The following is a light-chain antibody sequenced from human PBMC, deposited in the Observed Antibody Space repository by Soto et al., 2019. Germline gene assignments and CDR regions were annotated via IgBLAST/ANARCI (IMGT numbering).Light chain of an antibody. CDR3: MQALQTPLYT. CDR1: QSLLYSNGFNY. J-gene: IGKJ2*01. V-gene: IGKV2-28*01. CDR2: LGS. Sequence: DIVMTQSPLSLPVTPGESASISCRSSQSLLYSNGFNYLDWYLQKPGQSPQLLIYLGSYRASGXPXRXNGSGSGRDFTLKISRVEAEDVGVYYCMQALQTPLYTFGQGTRLEIK.